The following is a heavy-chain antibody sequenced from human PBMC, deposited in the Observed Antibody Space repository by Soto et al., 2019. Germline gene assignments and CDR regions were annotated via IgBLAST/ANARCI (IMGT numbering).Heavy chain of an antibody. CDR3: ARGSQLKRDAFDI. Sequence: QVQLQESGPGLVKPSQTLSLTCTVSGVSISSGGYYWSWIRQHPGKGLEWIGFIYYTGSTYYNPSLKSRVNMSIGTSKNQSSLKLSSMTVADTAVYYCARGSQLKRDAFDIRGQGTMVTVSS. J-gene: IGHJ3*02. D-gene: IGHD1-1*01. CDR1: GVSISSGGYY. CDR2: IYYTGST. V-gene: IGHV4-31*03.